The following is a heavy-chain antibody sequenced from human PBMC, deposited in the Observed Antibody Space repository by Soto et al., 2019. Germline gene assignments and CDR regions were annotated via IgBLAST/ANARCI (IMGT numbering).Heavy chain of an antibody. V-gene: IGHV3-48*02. D-gene: IGHD3-16*01. CDR2: ISSSSSTI. Sequence: EVQLVESGGGLVQPGGSLRLSCAASGFTFSSYSMNWVRQAPGKGLEWVSYISSSSSTIYYADSVKGRFTISRDNAKNSLYLQMNSLRDEDTAVYYCARDPQYDHEMATTVFDLWGRGTLVTVSS. CDR3: ARDPQYDHEMATTVFDL. J-gene: IGHJ2*01. CDR1: GFTFSSYS.